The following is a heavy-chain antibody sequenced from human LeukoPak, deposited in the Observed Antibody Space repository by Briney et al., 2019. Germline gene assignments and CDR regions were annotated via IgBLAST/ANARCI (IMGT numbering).Heavy chain of an antibody. CDR2: IYTSGST. CDR1: GGSISSYY. D-gene: IGHD2-15*01. J-gene: IGHJ6*02. V-gene: IGHV4-4*07. CDR3: ARGVYPGYCSGGSCYYYYGMDV. Sequence: SETLSLTCTVSGGSISSYYWSWIRQPAGKGLEWIGRIYTSGSTNYNPSLKSRVTMSVDTSKNQFPLKLSSVTAADTAVYYCARGVYPGYCSGGSCYYYYGMDVWGQGTTVTVSS.